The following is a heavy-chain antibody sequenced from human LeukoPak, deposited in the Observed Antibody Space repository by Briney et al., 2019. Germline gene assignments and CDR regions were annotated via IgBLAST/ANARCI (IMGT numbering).Heavy chain of an antibody. D-gene: IGHD2-2*01. Sequence: SETLSLTCTVSGGSISSSSYYWGWIRQPPGKGLEWIGSIYYSGSTYYNPSLKSRVTISVGTSKNQFSLKLSSVTAADTAVYYCARPLRMPFDAFDIWGQGTMVTVSS. J-gene: IGHJ3*02. CDR3: ARPLRMPFDAFDI. CDR2: IYYSGST. CDR1: GGSISSSSYY. V-gene: IGHV4-39*01.